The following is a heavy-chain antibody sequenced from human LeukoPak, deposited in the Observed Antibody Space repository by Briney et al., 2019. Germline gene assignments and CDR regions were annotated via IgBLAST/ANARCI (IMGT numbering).Heavy chain of an antibody. Sequence: SETLSLTCTVSGGSISSYYWSWIRQTPGKGLEWIGYIYYSGRTNYNPSLKSRVTISIDTSKNQFSLTLSSVTTADAAVYYCARGQKYRNGYTVTELGSGYFAYWGQGTLVTVSS. CDR1: GGSISSYY. V-gene: IGHV4-59*01. D-gene: IGHD5-18*01. J-gene: IGHJ4*02. CDR2: IYYSGRT. CDR3: ARGQKYRNGYTVTELGSGYFAY.